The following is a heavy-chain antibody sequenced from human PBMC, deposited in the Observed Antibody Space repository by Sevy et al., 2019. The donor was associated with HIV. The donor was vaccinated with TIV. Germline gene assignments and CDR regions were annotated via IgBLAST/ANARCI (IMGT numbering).Heavy chain of an antibody. CDR3: ARDVGGYCSGGSCSPSAEIDP. Sequence: ASVKVSCKASGGTFSSYTITWVRQAPGQGLEWMGGIIPIFDTANYSQKFQGRVTITADESTSTAYMELSSLRSEDTAVYYCARDVGGYCSGGSCSPSAEIDPWGQGTLVTVSS. CDR2: IIPIFDTA. J-gene: IGHJ5*02. V-gene: IGHV1-69*13. D-gene: IGHD2-15*01. CDR1: GGTFSSYT.